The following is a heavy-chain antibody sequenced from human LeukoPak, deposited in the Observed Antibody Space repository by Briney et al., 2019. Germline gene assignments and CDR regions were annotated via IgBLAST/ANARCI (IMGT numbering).Heavy chain of an antibody. V-gene: IGHV4-34*01. Sequence: SETLSLTCAVYGGSFSGYYWSWIRQPPGKGLEWIGEINHSGSTNYNPSLKSRVTISVDTSKNQFSLKLSSVTAADTAVYYCARARYYYDSSGYYQVGFFDYWGQGTLVTVSS. CDR2: INHSGST. CDR3: ARARYYYDSSGYYQVGFFDY. CDR1: GGSFSGYY. D-gene: IGHD3-22*01. J-gene: IGHJ4*02.